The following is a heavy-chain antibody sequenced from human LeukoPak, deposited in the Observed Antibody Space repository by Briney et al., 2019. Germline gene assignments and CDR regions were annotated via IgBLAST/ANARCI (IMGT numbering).Heavy chain of an antibody. CDR2: LIPFVGIS. J-gene: IGHJ4*02. CDR3: ARSYEHRGYGQYVDY. D-gene: IGHD5-18*01. V-gene: IGHV1-69*02. CDR1: GGTLSSYT. Sequence: SVKVSCKASGGTLSSYTINWVRQAPGQGLEWMGRLIPFVGISNYAQNLQGRVSITADKSATTAFMELSSLRFEDTAVYYCARSYEHRGYGQYVDYWGQGTLVIVSS.